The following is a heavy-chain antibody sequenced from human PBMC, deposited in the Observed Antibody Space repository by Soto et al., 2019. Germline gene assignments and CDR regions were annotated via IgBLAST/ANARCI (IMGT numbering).Heavy chain of an antibody. J-gene: IGHJ3*02. CDR3: ARRVRGVNDAFDI. Sequence: SETLSLTCTVYGGSFSAYYWGWIRQPPGKGLEWIGEINHSGSTNYNPSLKSRVTISVDTSKNQFSLKLNSVTAADTAVYFCARRVRGVNDAFDIWGQGTMVTVSS. CDR2: INHSGST. CDR1: GGSFSAYY. D-gene: IGHD3-10*01. V-gene: IGHV4-34*01.